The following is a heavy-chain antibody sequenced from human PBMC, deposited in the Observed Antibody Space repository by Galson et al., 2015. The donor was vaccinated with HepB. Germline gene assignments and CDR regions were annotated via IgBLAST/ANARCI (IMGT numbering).Heavy chain of an antibody. Sequence: QSGAEVKKPGESLKISCKGSGYSFTSYWIGWVRQMPGKGLEWMGIIYPGDSDTRYSPSFQGQVTISADKSISTAYLQWNSLKASDTAMYYCARRSGSSGWYEYYFDYWGQGTLVTVSS. CDR2: IYPGDSDT. D-gene: IGHD6-19*01. J-gene: IGHJ4*02. V-gene: IGHV5-51*01. CDR3: ARRSGSSGWYEYYFDY. CDR1: GYSFTSYW.